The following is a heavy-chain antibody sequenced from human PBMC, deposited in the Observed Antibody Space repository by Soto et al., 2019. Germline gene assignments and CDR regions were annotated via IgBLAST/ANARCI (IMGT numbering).Heavy chain of an antibody. V-gene: IGHV1-24*01. Sequence: ASVKVSCKVSGYTLTELSMHWVRQAPGKGLEWMGGFDPEDGETIYAQKFQGRVTMTEDTSTDTAYMELSSLRSEDTAVFYCATVGVGGGYGGLDYWGQGTLVTVSS. D-gene: IGHD3-16*01. J-gene: IGHJ4*02. CDR2: FDPEDGET. CDR3: ATVGVGGGYGGLDY. CDR1: GYTLTELS.